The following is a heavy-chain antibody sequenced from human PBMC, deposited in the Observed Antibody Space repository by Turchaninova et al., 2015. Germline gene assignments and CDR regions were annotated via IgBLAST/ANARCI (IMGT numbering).Heavy chain of an antibody. CDR2: KFVGSGKT. CDR1: GFTFINSA. J-gene: IGHJ4*01. CDR3: AADPGLQTFE. V-gene: IGHV1-58*01. Sequence: QMQLVQSGPEVKKPGTSVKVSCKASGFTFINSAVQWVRQARGQRLELLGWKFVGSGKTDYAQKFRGSVTITRDMSTSTAYMELSSLRSDDTAVYYCAADPGLQTFEWGQGTLVTVSS. D-gene: IGHD3-16*01.